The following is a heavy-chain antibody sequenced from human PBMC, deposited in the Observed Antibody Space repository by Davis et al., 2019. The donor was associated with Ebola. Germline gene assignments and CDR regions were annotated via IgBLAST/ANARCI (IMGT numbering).Heavy chain of an antibody. Sequence: GESLKISCVASGFTFNSHSLNWVRPAPGKGLEWVANIKQDGSEKYYVDSVKGRFTISSDNAKNSLYLQMNSLRAEDTAVYYCSGDLQHEEQWLVGYWYFDLWGRGTLVTVSS. CDR3: SGDLQHEEQWLVGYWYFDL. J-gene: IGHJ2*01. V-gene: IGHV3-7*01. CDR1: GFTFNSHS. D-gene: IGHD6-19*01. CDR2: IKQDGSEK.